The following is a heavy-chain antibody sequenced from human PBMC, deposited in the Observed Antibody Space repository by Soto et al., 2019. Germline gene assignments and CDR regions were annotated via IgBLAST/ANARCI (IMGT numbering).Heavy chain of an antibody. CDR1: GFTFSSYG. V-gene: IGHV3-30*18. CDR2: ISYDGSNK. J-gene: IGHJ6*02. D-gene: IGHD6-13*01. CDR3: AKEEKLNSSSWYPYYYYYYGMDV. Sequence: QVQLVESGGGVVQPGRSLRLSCAASGFTFSSYGMHWVRQAPGKGLEWVAVISYDGSNKYYADSVKGRFTISRDNSKNTLYLQMNSLRAEDTAVYYCAKEEKLNSSSWYPYYYYYYGMDVWGQGTTVTVSS.